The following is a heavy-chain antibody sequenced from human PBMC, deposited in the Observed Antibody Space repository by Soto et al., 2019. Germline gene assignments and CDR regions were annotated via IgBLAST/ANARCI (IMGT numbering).Heavy chain of an antibody. Sequence: PSGTLSLTCTVSGVPISSGGYYWSWIRQPTGKGLEWIGYIYYSGSTYYNPSLKSRVTISVDTSKNQFSLKLSSVTAADTAVYYCAGVGDDIFARYFPNSWFDPWGQGTLVTVSS. CDR1: GVPISSGGYY. V-gene: IGHV4-31*03. J-gene: IGHJ5*02. CDR2: IYYSGST. D-gene: IGHD3-9*01. CDR3: AGVGDDIFARYFPNSWFDP.